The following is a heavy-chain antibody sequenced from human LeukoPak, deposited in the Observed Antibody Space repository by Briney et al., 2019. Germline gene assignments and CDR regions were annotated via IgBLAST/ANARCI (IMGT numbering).Heavy chain of an antibody. CDR2: IRYDGSNK. D-gene: IGHD3-3*01. Sequence: GRSLRLSCAASGFTFSSYGMHWVRQAPGKGLEWVAFIRYDGSNKYYADSVKGRFTISRDNSKNMLYLQMNSLRAEDTAVYYCAKDLPWSGRRPDAFDIWGQGTMVTVSS. V-gene: IGHV3-30*02. CDR1: GFTFSSYG. J-gene: IGHJ3*02. CDR3: AKDLPWSGRRPDAFDI.